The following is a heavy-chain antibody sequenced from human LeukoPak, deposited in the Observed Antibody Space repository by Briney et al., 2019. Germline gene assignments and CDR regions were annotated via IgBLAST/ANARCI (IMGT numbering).Heavy chain of an antibody. V-gene: IGHV6-1*01. CDR2: TYSKSRWYF. Sequence: SQTISLTCAISGDSVPSNSAGWNWIRQSPSRGLEWLGRTYSKSRWYFEYAVSVKSRITINPDTSKNQFSLQLNSVTPEDTAVYYCTRGWLKTGMDVWGKGTTVTVSS. J-gene: IGHJ6*04. CDR3: TRGWLKTGMDV. CDR1: GDSVPSNSAG. D-gene: IGHD3-10*01.